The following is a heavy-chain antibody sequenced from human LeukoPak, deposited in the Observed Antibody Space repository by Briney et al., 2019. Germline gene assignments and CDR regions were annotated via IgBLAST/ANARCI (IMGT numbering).Heavy chain of an antibody. CDR1: GFTFRNYL. V-gene: IGHV3-48*01. CDR3: ARGYSRAAFDI. CDR2: ISSTGGTI. D-gene: IGHD2-15*01. J-gene: IGHJ3*02. Sequence: GGSLRLSCAASGFTFRNYLMNWVRQAPGEGLEWVSFISSTGGTIYYADSVKGRFTVSRDNDKNSLLLQMNSLRAEDTALYYCARGYSRAAFDIWGQGTVVAVSS.